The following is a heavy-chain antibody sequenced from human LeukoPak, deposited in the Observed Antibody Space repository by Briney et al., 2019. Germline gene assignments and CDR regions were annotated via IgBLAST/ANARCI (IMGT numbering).Heavy chain of an antibody. J-gene: IGHJ2*01. Sequence: TASETLSLTCTVSGGSMRNYYWSWIRQPPGKGLEWIGYIYYSGSTSYNPSLKSRVTISVDTSKTQFSLKLNSVTAADTAVYYCARGPAPWYFDLWGRGTLVTVSS. CDR1: GGSMRNYY. D-gene: IGHD2-2*01. V-gene: IGHV4-59*01. CDR2: IYYSGST. CDR3: ARGPAPWYFDL.